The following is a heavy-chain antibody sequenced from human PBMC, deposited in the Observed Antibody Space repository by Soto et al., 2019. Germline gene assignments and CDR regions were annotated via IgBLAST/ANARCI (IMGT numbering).Heavy chain of an antibody. J-gene: IGHJ4*02. CDR2: IKQDGSEK. Sequence: GGSLRLSCAASGFTFSSYLMSWVRQAPGKGLEWVANIKQDGSEKYYVDSVKGRFTISRDNAKNSLYLQMNSLRAEDTAVYYCARDPSSQYSPNYFDYWGQGTLVTVSS. CDR3: ARDPSSQYSPNYFDY. CDR1: GFTFSSYL. V-gene: IGHV3-7*01. D-gene: IGHD5-18*01.